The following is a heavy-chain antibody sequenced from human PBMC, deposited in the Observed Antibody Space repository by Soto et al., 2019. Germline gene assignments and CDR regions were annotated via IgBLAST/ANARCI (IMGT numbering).Heavy chain of an antibody. CDR3: ARNLNLVVPAAIPLYYYYGMDV. CDR2: IAYDGSNK. CDR1: GFTFSSYA. D-gene: IGHD2-2*02. V-gene: IGHV3-30-3*01. J-gene: IGHJ6*02. Sequence: QVQLVESGGVVVQPGRSLRLSCAASGFTFSSYAMHWVRQAPGKGLEWVAVIAYDGSNKYYADSVKGRFTISRDNSKNTLYLQMNSLRAEDTAVYYCARNLNLVVPAAIPLYYYYGMDVWGQGTTVNVSS.